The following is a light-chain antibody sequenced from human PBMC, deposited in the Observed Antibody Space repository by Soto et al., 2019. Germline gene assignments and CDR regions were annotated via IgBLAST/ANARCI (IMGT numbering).Light chain of an antibody. V-gene: IGLV2-14*01. CDR1: SSDVGAYNY. CDR3: SSYTSRGTYV. Sequence: QSVLAQPASVSVSPGQSITISCTGTSSDVGAYNYVSWYQQHPGKAPKLMIYEVSYRPSGVYNRFSGSKSGNTASLTISGLQAEDEADSYCSSYTSRGTYVFGTGTKVTVL. CDR2: EVS. J-gene: IGLJ1*01.